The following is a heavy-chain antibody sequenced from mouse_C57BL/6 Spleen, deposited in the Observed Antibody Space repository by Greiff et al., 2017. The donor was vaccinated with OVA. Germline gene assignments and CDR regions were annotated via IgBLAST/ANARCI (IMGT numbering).Heavy chain of an antibody. Sequence: DVKLQESGGGLVQPGGSMKLSCAASGFTFSDAWMDWVRQSPEKGLEWVAEIRNKANNHATYYAESVKGRFTISRDDSKSSVYLQMNSLRAEDTGIYYCTRGVYYDYSWFAYWGQGTLVTVSA. J-gene: IGHJ3*01. V-gene: IGHV6-6*01. CDR3: TRGVYYDYSWFAY. CDR1: GFTFSDAW. D-gene: IGHD2-4*01. CDR2: IRNKANNHAT.